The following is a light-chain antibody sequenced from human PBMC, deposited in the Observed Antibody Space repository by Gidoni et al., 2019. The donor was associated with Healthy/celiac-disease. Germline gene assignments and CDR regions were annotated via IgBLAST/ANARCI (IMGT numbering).Light chain of an antibody. CDR2: AAS. CDR3: QQSYSTPRT. Sequence: DIQMTQSPSSLSASVGERVTITCRASQSISSYLNWYQQKPGKAPKLLIHAASSLQSWVPSRFSGSGSGTDFTLTISSLQPEDFATYYCQQSYSTPRTFGQXTKVEIK. CDR1: QSISSY. V-gene: IGKV1-39*01. J-gene: IGKJ1*01.